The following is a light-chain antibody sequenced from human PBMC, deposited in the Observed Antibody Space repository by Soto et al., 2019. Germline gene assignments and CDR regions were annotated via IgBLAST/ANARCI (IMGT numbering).Light chain of an antibody. V-gene: IGKV3-20*01. CDR3: QQYGTSPYT. CDR1: QSVSTTY. CDR2: GAS. J-gene: IGKJ2*01. Sequence: ENVLTQSPGTLSLSPGERATLSCRASQSVSTTYLAWYQQKPGQAPRLLIYGASSRATGISDRFSGSGSGTDFTLTISRLEPEDFAVYYCQQYGTSPYTFGQGTKVDIK.